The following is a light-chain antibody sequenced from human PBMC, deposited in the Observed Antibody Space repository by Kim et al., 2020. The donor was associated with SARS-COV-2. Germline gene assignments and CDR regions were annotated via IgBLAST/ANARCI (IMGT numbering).Light chain of an antibody. CDR3: QTWGTGIHV. V-gene: IGLV4-69*01. CDR1: SGHSSYP. J-gene: IGLJ3*02. Sequence: QLVLTQSPSASASLGASVKLTCTLSSGHSSYPIAWHQQQPEKGPRYLMKLNSDGSHSKGDGIPDRFSGSSSGAERYLTISSLQSEDEADYYCQTWGTGIHVFGGGTKVTVL. CDR2: LNSDGSH.